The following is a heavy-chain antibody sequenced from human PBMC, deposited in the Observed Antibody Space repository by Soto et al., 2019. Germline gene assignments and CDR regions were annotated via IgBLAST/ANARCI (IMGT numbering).Heavy chain of an antibody. V-gene: IGHV3-30*18. CDR2: ISYDGSNK. J-gene: IGHJ5*02. Sequence: QVQLVESGGGVVQPGRSLRLSCAASGFTFSSYGMHWVRQAPGKGLEWVAVISYDGSNKYYADSVKGRFTISRDNSKNTLYLQMNSLRAEDAAVYYCAKGRVNGYNWFDPWGQGTLVTVSS. CDR3: AKGRVNGYNWFDP. CDR1: GFTFSSYG. D-gene: IGHD1-1*01.